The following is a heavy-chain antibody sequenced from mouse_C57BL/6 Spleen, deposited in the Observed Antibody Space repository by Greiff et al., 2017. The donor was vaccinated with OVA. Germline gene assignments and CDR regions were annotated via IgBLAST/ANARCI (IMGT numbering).Heavy chain of an antibody. J-gene: IGHJ3*01. D-gene: IGHD1-1*01. CDR1: GYTFTDHT. Sequence: VLLQQSDAELVKPGASVKISCKVSGYTFTDHTIPWMKQRPEQGLEWIGYIYPRDGSTKYNEKFKGKSTLTADKSSITDYMQLNRLKSEDSAVYFCSRPTSSYVTWFAYWGQGTLVTVSA. CDR3: SRPTSSYVTWFAY. V-gene: IGHV1-78*01. CDR2: IYPRDGST.